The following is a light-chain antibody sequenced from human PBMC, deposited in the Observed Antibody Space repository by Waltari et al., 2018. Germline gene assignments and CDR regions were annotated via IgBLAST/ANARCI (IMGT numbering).Light chain of an antibody. Sequence: EIVLTQSPGTLSLSPGERATLSCRASQSVNSNYLAWYQQKVGQAPRLLISAASSRATGIPDRFSGSGSGTDFTLTISRLEPEDFAVYYWQQSRTSPWTFGQGTKVEIK. J-gene: IGKJ1*01. CDR2: AAS. CDR1: QSVNSNY. V-gene: IGKV3-20*01. CDR3: QQSRTSPWT.